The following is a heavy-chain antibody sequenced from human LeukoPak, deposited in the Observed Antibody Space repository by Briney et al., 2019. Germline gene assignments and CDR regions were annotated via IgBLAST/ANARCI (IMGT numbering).Heavy chain of an antibody. CDR3: ARGVSSSWFSTPDY. V-gene: IGHV1-18*01. D-gene: IGHD6-13*01. CDR1: GYTFTSYG. Sequence: ASVKVSCKASGYTFTSYGISWVRQAPGQGLEWMGWISAYNGNTNYAQKFQGRVTMTTDTSTSTAFMELRSLRSDDTAVYYCARGVSSSWFSTPDYWGQGTLVTVSS. CDR2: ISAYNGNT. J-gene: IGHJ4*02.